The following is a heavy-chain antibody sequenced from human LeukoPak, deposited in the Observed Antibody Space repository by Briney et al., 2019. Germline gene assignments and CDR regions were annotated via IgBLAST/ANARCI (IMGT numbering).Heavy chain of an antibody. CDR2: IKEDGSQK. D-gene: IGHD2-21*02. Sequence: GGSLRLSCAASGFTFSSYSMNWVRQAPGKGLEWVANIKEDGSQKNYVDSVRGRFTISRDNAKNSLYLQINSLRAEDTAVYYCARDGFSSAINSWGQGTLVTVSS. J-gene: IGHJ4*02. CDR1: GFTFSSYS. CDR3: ARDGFSSAINS. V-gene: IGHV3-7*01.